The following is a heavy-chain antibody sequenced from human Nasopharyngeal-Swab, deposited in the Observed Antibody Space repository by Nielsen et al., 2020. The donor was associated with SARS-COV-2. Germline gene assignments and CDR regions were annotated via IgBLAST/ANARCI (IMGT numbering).Heavy chain of an antibody. CDR3: ARDVPGIAARPINWFDP. V-gene: IGHV4-4*07. CDR1: GGSISSYY. Sequence: SETLSLTCTVSGGSISSYYWSWIRQPAGKGLEWIGRIYTSGSTNYNPSPKSRVTMSVDTSKNQFSLKLSSVTAADTAVYYCARDVPGIAARPINWFDPWGQGTLVTVSS. J-gene: IGHJ5*02. CDR2: IYTSGST. D-gene: IGHD6-6*01.